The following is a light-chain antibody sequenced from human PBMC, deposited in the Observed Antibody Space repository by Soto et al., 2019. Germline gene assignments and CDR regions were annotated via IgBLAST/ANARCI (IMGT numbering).Light chain of an antibody. V-gene: IGKV3-20*01. CDR2: GAS. J-gene: IGKJ5*01. CDR1: QSVSSSY. Sequence: EIVLTQSPGTLSLSPGERATLSCRASQSVSSSYLAWYQQKPGQAPRLLIYGASRRATGIPDRFSGSGSGTDFTLTISRLEPEDFAVYYCQQYDNSPQVTFGQGTRLEIK. CDR3: QQYDNSPQVT.